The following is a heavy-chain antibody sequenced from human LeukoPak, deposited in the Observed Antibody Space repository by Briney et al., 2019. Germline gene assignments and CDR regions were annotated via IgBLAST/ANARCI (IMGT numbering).Heavy chain of an antibody. V-gene: IGHV1-69*13. CDR2: IIPIFGTA. Sequence: WASVKVSCKASGGTFSSTTINWVRQAPGQGLEWMGGIIPIFGTANYAQKFQGRVTITADESTSTAYMELSSLRSEDTAVYYCARDADHRDGYNPFDYWGQGTLVTVSS. CDR1: GGTFSSTT. CDR3: ARDADHRDGYNPFDY. D-gene: IGHD5-24*01. J-gene: IGHJ4*02.